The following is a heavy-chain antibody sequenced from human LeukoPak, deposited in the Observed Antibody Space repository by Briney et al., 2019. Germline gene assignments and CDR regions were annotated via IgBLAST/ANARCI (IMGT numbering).Heavy chain of an antibody. CDR3: AKYYSTSGSSGGRVFDY. Sequence: GGSLRLSCAASGFAFSSYPMTWVRQAPGKGLEWVSTIGSSNGDTHYADSVKGRFAISRDNSKNTLYLQMNSLRAEDTAVYYCAKYYSTSGSSGGRVFDYWGQGTLVTVSS. V-gene: IGHV3-23*01. J-gene: IGHJ4*02. CDR1: GFAFSSYP. D-gene: IGHD3-10*01. CDR2: IGSSNGDT.